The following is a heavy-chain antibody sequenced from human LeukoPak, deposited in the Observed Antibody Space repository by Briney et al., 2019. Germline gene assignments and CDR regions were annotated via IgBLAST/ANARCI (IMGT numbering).Heavy chain of an antibody. CDR1: GGSFSGYY. D-gene: IGHD2-21*02. CDR3: ARAPYCGGDCSRASDY. V-gene: IGHV4-34*01. CDR2: INYSGTT. J-gene: IGHJ4*02. Sequence: SETLSHTCAVYGGSFSGYYWSWIRQPPGKGLEWIGEINYSGTTNYNPSLKSRVTISADTYKNLFSLSLSSVTAADTGVYYCARAPYCGGDCSRASDYWGQGSLVTVSS.